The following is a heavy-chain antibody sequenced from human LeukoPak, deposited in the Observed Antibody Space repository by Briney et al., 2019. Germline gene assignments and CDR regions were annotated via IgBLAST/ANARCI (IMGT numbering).Heavy chain of an antibody. CDR1: GFTFSSYG. Sequence: GGSLRLSCAASGFTFSSYGMHWVRQAPGKGLEWVAFIRYDGSNKYYADSVKGRFTISRDNSKNTLYLQMNSLRAEDTAVYYCAKDYPLIAAAGTSWFDPWGQGTLVTVSS. D-gene: IGHD6-13*01. J-gene: IGHJ5*02. V-gene: IGHV3-30*02. CDR3: AKDYPLIAAAGTSWFDP. CDR2: IRYDGSNK.